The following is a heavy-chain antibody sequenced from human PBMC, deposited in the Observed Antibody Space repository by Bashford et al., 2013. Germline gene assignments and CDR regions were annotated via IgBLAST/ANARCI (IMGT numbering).Heavy chain of an antibody. CDR1: GGSISSTKYY. D-gene: IGHD2-21*02. V-gene: IGHV4-39*01. J-gene: IGHJ4*02. CDR3: ARLATYCDGNCLHFDH. CDR2: MYHSGNT. Sequence: SETLSLTCTVSGGSISSTKYYWGWIRQPPGKGLEWIGSMYHSGNTYYKPSLKSRVTISVDMSKNQFSLKLSSVTAADTAMYYCARLATYCDGNCLHFDHWGQGTLVTVSS.